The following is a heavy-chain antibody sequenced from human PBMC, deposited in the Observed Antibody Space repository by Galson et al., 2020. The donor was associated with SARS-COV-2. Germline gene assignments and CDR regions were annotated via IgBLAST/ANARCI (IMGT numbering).Heavy chain of an antibody. CDR2: IWYDGSKT. CDR1: GFTFNNHG. V-gene: IGHV3-33*01. Sequence: GGSLRLSCAASGFTFNNHGMHWVRQAPGKGLEWVAVIWYDGSKTYYADSVKGRFTISRDTSSNTLHLQMNSLRAEDTAVYYCARDAAAGYNWFDPWGQGTLVTVSS. J-gene: IGHJ5*02. D-gene: IGHD6-13*01. CDR3: ARDAAAGYNWFDP.